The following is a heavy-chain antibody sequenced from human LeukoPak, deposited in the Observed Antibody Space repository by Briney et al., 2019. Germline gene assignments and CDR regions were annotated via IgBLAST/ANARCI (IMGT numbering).Heavy chain of an antibody. Sequence: PSETLSFTCTFSGGSISTSYWGWIRHPPGKALEWIGGLYYTGITSSNLSLRGRVTMSIDLSNNQFSLRLSSVTAADTVVYHCARYGVYGDYDSWGHRALVTVSP. J-gene: IGHJ5*01. CDR2: LYYTGIT. V-gene: IGHV4-59*08. D-gene: IGHD4-17*01. CDR3: ARYGVYGDYDS. CDR1: GGSISTSY.